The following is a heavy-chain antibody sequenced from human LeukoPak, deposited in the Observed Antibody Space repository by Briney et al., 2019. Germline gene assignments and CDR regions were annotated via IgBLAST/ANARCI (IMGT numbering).Heavy chain of an antibody. CDR1: GFTFSSYE. Sequence: PGGSLRLSCAASGFTFSSYEMNWVRQAPGKGLEWVSYIGGSRGSIYYADSVKGRFAISRDNAKNSLYLQMNSLRAEDTAVYYCARGERTYYYDSGSSWGYWGQGTLVTVSS. V-gene: IGHV3-48*03. CDR2: IGGSRGSI. J-gene: IGHJ4*02. CDR3: ARGERTYYYDSGSSWGY. D-gene: IGHD3-10*01.